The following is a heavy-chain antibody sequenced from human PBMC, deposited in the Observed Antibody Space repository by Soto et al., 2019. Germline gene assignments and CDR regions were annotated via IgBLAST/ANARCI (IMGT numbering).Heavy chain of an antibody. J-gene: IGHJ4*02. CDR2: IIPNLGIA. D-gene: IGHD3-16*02. Sequence: QVQLVQSGAEVKKPGSSVKVSCKASGGTFSSYTISWVRQAPGQGLEWMGRIIPNLGIANYAQKFQGRVTITADKSTSTAYMELSSLRSEDTAVYYCARDRDYIWGSYRYNSFDYWGQGTLVTVSS. V-gene: IGHV1-69*08. CDR3: ARDRDYIWGSYRYNSFDY. CDR1: GGTFSSYT.